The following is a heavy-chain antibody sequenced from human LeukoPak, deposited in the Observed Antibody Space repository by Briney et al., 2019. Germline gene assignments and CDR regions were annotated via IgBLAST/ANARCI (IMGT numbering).Heavy chain of an antibody. CDR2: INSDGYST. D-gene: IGHD5-18*01. J-gene: IGHJ5*02. Sequence: GGSLRLSCAASGFTITPYLMHWVRQAPGKGLVWVSRINSDGYSTNYADSVKGRFTISRDNAKNTLYLQMNSLRADDTAVYYCARDNGFSLFDTWGPGTLVTVSS. CDR3: ARDNGFSLFDT. V-gene: IGHV3-74*01. CDR1: GFTITPYL.